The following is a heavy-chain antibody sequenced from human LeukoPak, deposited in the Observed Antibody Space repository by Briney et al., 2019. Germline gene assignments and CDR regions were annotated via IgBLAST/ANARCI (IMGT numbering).Heavy chain of an antibody. V-gene: IGHV4-34*01. CDR1: GGSLSGDY. CDR2: VNHRGNT. J-gene: IGHJ4*02. CDR3: TNRLLESFPLNY. D-gene: IGHD3-3*01. Sequence: SETLSLTCAVYGGSLSGDYWSWVRQPPGKGLEWIGEVNHRGNTNYSPSLKSRVTMSVVTSKKQFTLNLRSLTAAETAVYYCTNRLLESFPLNYWAQGTLVTVSS.